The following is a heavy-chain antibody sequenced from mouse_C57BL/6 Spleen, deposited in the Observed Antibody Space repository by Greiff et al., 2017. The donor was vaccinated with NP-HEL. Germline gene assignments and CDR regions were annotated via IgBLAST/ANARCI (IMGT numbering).Heavy chain of an antibody. CDR3: ARLYGYAMDD. J-gene: IGHJ4*01. D-gene: IGHD1-1*01. V-gene: IGHV5-12*01. CDR2: ISNGGGST. CDR1: GFTFSDYY. Sequence: EVQLVESGGGLVQPGGSLKLSCAASGFTFSDYYMYWVRQTPEKRLEWVAYISNGGGSTYYPDTVKGRFTISRDNAKNTLYLQMSRLKSEDTAMYYCARLYGYAMDDWGQGTSVTVSS.